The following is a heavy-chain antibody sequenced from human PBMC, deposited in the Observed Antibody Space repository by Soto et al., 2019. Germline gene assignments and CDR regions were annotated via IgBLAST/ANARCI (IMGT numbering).Heavy chain of an antibody. CDR3: ARDLGSSWYRGGDY. V-gene: IGHV3-66*01. CDR1: GFTVSSNY. J-gene: IGHJ4*02. Sequence: GGSLRLSCAASGFTVSSNYMSWVRQAPGKGLEWVSVIYSGGSTYYADSVKGRFTISRDNSKNTLYLQMNSLRAEDTAVYYCARDLGSSWYRGGDYWDQGTLVTVSS. D-gene: IGHD6-13*01. CDR2: IYSGGST.